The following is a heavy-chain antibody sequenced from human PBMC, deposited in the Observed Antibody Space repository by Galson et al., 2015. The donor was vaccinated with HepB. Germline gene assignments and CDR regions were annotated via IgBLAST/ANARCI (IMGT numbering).Heavy chain of an antibody. J-gene: IGHJ4*02. V-gene: IGHV3-23*01. Sequence: SLRLSCAASGFTFSSHVMSWVRQAPGKGLESVPAISGSGGSTYYADSVKGRFTIYRDNSKNTLYLQMNSLRAEDTAVYYCAKERTYSNYDYWGQGTLVTVSS. CDR2: ISGSGGST. CDR1: GFTFSSHV. CDR3: AKERTYSNYDY. D-gene: IGHD4-11*01.